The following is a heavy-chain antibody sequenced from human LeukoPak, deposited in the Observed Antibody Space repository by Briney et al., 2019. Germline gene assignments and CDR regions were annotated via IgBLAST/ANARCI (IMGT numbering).Heavy chain of an antibody. D-gene: IGHD3-10*01. Sequence: SETLSLTCTVSGGSISSYYWSWIRQPPGKGLEWIGYIYFSGSTNYNPSLKSRVTISVDASKNQFSLKLNSVTAADTAVYYCARGSVLLSMDVWGKGTTVTISS. CDR3: ARGSVLLSMDV. J-gene: IGHJ6*03. CDR2: IYFSGST. CDR1: GGSISSYY. V-gene: IGHV4-59*01.